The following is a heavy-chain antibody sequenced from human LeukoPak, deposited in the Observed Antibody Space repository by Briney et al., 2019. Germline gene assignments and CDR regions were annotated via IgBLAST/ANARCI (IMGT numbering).Heavy chain of an antibody. CDR3: ARGPYCSGGTCYPLDS. V-gene: IGHV4-30-4*01. D-gene: IGHD2-15*01. CDR2: IYYSGTT. CDR1: GGSIRSGDYY. Sequence: SETLSLTCTVSGGSIRSGDYYWSWIRQPPGKTLEWIGYIYYSGTTYLNPSLKSRASMSVDMSKSQFSLKVNSVTAADTAVYFCARGPYCSGGTCYPLDSWGQGTLVTVSS. J-gene: IGHJ5*01.